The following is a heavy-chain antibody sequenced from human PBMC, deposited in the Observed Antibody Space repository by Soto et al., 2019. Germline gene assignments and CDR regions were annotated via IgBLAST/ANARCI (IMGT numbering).Heavy chain of an antibody. CDR2: ISWNSGSI. CDR1: GFTFDDYA. V-gene: IGHV3-9*01. Sequence: EVQLVESGGGLVQPGRSLRLSCAASGFTFDDYAMHWVRQAPGKGLEWVPGISWNSGSIGYADSVKGRFTISRDNAKNSLYLQMNSLRAEDTALYYCAKADSLNYFDYWGQGTLVTVSS. J-gene: IGHJ4*02. CDR3: AKADSLNYFDY.